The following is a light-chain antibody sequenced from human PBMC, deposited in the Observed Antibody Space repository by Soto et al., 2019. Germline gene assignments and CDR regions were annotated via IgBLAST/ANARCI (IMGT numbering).Light chain of an antibody. V-gene: IGKV3-20*01. J-gene: IGKJ5*01. CDR1: QSVTSSF. Sequence: EVLLTQSPGTLSLSPGDRATLSCRASQSVTSSFLAWYQQKPGQAPRLLIYGASSRATGIPDRFSGSGSGTDFTLTISRLEPEDFAVYYCQQYGSSPITFGQGTRREIK. CDR2: GAS. CDR3: QQYGSSPIT.